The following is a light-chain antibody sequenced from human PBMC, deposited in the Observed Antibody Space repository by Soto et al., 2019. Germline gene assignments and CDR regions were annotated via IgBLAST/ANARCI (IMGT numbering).Light chain of an antibody. J-gene: IGKJ4*01. CDR3: QQYNTCPPT. V-gene: IGKV1-5*03. CDR1: QSISTW. CDR2: KAS. Sequence: DIPMTQSPSTLSASVGDRVTITCRASQSISTWLAWYQQKPGNAPKLLIYKASNLEGGVPSRFSGSGSGTEVTITISSLQPDDFATYYCQQYNTCPPTFGGGTTVEIK.